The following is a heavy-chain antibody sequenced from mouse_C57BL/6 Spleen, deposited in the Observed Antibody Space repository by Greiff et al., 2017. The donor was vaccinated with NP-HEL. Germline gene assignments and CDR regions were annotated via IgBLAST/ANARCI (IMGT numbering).Heavy chain of an antibody. J-gene: IGHJ3*01. Sequence: QVQLKQPGAELVKPGASVKLSCKASGYTFTSYWMHWVKQRPGQGLEWIGMIHPNSGSTNYNEKFKSKATLTVDKSSSTAYMQLSSLTSEDSAVYYCARAPYYGSRWFADWGKGTLVTVSA. V-gene: IGHV1-64*01. CDR1: GYTFTSYW. CDR2: IHPNSGST. CDR3: ARAPYYGSRWFAD. D-gene: IGHD1-1*01.